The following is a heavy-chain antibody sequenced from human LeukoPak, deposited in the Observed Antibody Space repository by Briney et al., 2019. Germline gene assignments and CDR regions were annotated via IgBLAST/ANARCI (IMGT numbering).Heavy chain of an antibody. CDR1: GFTFDDYA. CDR3: AKGPARILYWEGWFDP. Sequence: GRSLRLSCAASGFTFDDYAMHWVRQAPGKGLEWVSGISCNSGSIGYADSVKGRFTISRDNAKNSLYLQVNSLRAEDTALYYCAKGPARILYWEGWFDPWGQGTLVTVSS. V-gene: IGHV3-9*01. J-gene: IGHJ5*02. CDR2: ISCNSGSI. D-gene: IGHD2-8*02.